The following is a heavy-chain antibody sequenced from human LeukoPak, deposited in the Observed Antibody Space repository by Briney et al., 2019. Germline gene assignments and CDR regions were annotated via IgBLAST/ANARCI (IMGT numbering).Heavy chain of an antibody. CDR1: GYTFASYY. CDR3: ARGPPYYYDSSGYYYFDY. CDR2: INPSGGST. V-gene: IGHV1-46*01. Sequence: ASVKVSCKASGYTFASYYMHWVRQAPGQGLEWMGIINPSGGSTSYAQKFQGRVTMTRDTSTSTVYMELSSLRSEDTAVYYCARGPPYYYDSSGYYYFDYWGQEPWSPSPQ. D-gene: IGHD3-22*01. J-gene: IGHJ4*01.